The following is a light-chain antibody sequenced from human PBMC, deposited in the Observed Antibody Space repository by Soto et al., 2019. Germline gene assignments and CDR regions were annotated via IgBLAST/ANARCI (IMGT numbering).Light chain of an antibody. Sequence: DIVMTQSPDSLAVSLGERATINCKSSQSVLYSSNNKNYLAWYQQKPGQPPKLLIYWASTRESGVPDRFSGSGSGTDFTLIISSLQAEDVAVYYCQQYYSTSLTFGPGTKVDIK. CDR3: QQYYSTSLT. CDR1: QSVLYSSNNKNY. V-gene: IGKV4-1*01. J-gene: IGKJ3*01. CDR2: WAS.